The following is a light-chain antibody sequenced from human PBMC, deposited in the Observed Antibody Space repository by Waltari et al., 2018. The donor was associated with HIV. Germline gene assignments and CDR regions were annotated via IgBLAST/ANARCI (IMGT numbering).Light chain of an antibody. CDR1: NIERKS. V-gene: IGLV3-21*04. CDR3: QVWDSTSDHVL. J-gene: IGLJ2*01. Sequence: VLTQPSSVSVAPGKTATITCGGKNIERKSVHWYQQKPGQAPVLVIYYDNDRPSGIPERFSGSNSGDTATLTIRRVGDGDEADYYCQVWDSTSDHVLFGGGTKLTVL. CDR2: YDN.